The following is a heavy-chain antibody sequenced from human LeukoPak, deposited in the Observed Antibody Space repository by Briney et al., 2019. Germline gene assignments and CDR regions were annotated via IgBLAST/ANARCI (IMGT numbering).Heavy chain of an antibody. CDR3: ARVVGSYCFDY. D-gene: IGHD1-26*01. V-gene: IGHV4-59*01. CDR1: GGSISSYY. CDR2: IYYSGGT. Sequence: SETLSLTCTVSGGSISSYYWSWIRQPPGKGLEWIGYIYYSGGTNYNPSLKSRVTISVDTSENQFSLKLSSVTAADTAVYYCARVVGSYCFDYWGQGTLVTVSS. J-gene: IGHJ4*02.